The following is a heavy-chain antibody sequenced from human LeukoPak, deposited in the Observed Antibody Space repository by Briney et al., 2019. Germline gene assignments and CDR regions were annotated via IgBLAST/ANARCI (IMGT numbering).Heavy chain of an antibody. CDR3: ARRIVSVPAIQEGNWLDP. J-gene: IGHJ5*02. Sequence: SETLSLTCAVYGGSFSGYYWSWIRQPPGKGLEWIGEINHSGSTNYNPSLQSRVTISVDTSKSQFSLKLSSVTAADTAVYYCARRIVSVPAIQEGNWLDPWGQGTLVTVSS. CDR1: GGSFSGYY. V-gene: IGHV4-34*01. CDR2: INHSGST. D-gene: IGHD2-21*02.